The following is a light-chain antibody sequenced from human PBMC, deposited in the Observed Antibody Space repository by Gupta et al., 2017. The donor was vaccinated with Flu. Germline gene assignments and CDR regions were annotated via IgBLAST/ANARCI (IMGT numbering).Light chain of an antibody. J-gene: IGLJ3*02. V-gene: IGLV1-40*02. CDR2: AKT. CDR3: QSYDTRVNTHWV. CDR1: SSNIGAGYD. Sequence: SVLTQPHSVSGAPGQRVTISRTWCSSNIGAGYDVQWYQQIPGTAPKLLIYAKTNRPSGVPDRFSASKSGTSASLAITGLQAEDEATYYCQSYDTRVNTHWVFGGGTKLSVL.